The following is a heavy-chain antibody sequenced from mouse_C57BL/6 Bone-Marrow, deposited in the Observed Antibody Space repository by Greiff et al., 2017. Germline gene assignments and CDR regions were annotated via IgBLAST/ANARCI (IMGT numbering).Heavy chain of an antibody. D-gene: IGHD1-1*01. V-gene: IGHV5-12*01. Sequence: EVQLVESGGGLVQPGGSLKLSCAASGFTFSDYYMYWVRQTPEKRLEWVAYISNGGGSTYYPDTVKGRFTISRDNAKNTLYLQMSRLKSEDTAMYYCARHYCGSSYWYFDVWGTGTTVTVSS. CDR3: ARHYCGSSYWYFDV. CDR2: ISNGGGST. CDR1: GFTFSDYY. J-gene: IGHJ1*03.